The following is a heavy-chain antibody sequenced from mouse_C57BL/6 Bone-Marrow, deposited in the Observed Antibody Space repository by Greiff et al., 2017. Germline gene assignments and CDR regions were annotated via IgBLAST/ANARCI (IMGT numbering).Heavy chain of an antibody. J-gene: IGHJ4*01. D-gene: IGHD2-4*01. CDR2: INSDGGST. CDR1: EYEFPSHD. Sequence: EVMLVESGGGLVQPGESLKLSCESNEYEFPSHDMSWVRKTPEKRLELVAAINSDGGSTYYPDTMERRFIISRDNTKKTLYLQMSSLRSEDTALYYCARQSTMITTGAMDYWGQGTSGTVSS. V-gene: IGHV5-2*01. CDR3: ARQSTMITTGAMDY.